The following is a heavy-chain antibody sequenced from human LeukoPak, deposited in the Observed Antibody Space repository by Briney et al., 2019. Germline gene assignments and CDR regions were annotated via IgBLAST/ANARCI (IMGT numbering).Heavy chain of an antibody. V-gene: IGHV3-48*01. CDR1: GFTFSSFS. J-gene: IGHJ4*02. Sequence: GGSLRLSCAASGFTFSSFSMNWVRQAPGKGLEWLSYISISGSTIYYADSVKGRFTISRDNAKNSLYLQMTSLRAEDTAVYYCARLHGAYPFDYWGQGTLVTVSS. CDR2: ISISGSTI. D-gene: IGHD4/OR15-4a*01. CDR3: ARLHGAYPFDY.